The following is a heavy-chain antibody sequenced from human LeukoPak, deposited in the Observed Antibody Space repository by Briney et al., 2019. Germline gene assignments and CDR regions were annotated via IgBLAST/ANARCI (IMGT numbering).Heavy chain of an antibody. D-gene: IGHD3-22*01. CDR2: FYYGGST. CDR1: GYSISSGYY. Sequence: PSETLSLTCTVSGYSISSGYYWGWIRRPPGTRLEWIGSFYYGGSTYYNPSLKSRVTISVDTSRNQFSLKLNSVTAADTAVYYCARNYYDSSDYFDPWGREPWSPSPQ. CDR3: ARNYYDSSDYFDP. V-gene: IGHV4-38-2*02. J-gene: IGHJ5*02.